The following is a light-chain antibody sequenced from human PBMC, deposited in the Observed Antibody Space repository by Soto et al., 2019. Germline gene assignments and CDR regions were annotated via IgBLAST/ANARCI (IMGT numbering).Light chain of an antibody. CDR2: VAS. V-gene: IGKV1-39*01. CDR3: QQSFTTPLT. CDR1: QSVGRF. Sequence: DIQMTQSPSSLSASVGDRVTITCRASQSVGRFLNWYQQKPGKAPTVLINVASTLRSGVPSRFSGSGSGTDFNLTINSXQPEDFATYSCQQSFTTPLTFGGGTKVDIK. J-gene: IGKJ4*01.